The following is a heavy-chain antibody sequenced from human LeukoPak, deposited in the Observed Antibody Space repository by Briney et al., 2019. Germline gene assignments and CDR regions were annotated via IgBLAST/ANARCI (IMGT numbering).Heavy chain of an antibody. D-gene: IGHD3-10*01. CDR2: IRSKAYGGTT. Sequence: GGSLRLSCTASGFTFGDYAMSWVRQAPGKGLEWVGFIRSKAYGGTTEYAASVKGRFTISRDDSKSIAYLQMNSLKTEDTAVYYCTRERVTMVRARTNWFDPWGQGTLVTVSS. J-gene: IGHJ5*02. V-gene: IGHV3-49*04. CDR1: GFTFGDYA. CDR3: TRERVTMVRARTNWFDP.